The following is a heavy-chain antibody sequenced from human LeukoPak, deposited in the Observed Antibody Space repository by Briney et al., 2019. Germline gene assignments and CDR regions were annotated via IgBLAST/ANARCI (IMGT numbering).Heavy chain of an antibody. CDR1: GFTFDDYV. CDR3: AKAEYYYDSSGYYLGY. Sequence: PGGSLRLPCAASGFTFDDYVMYWVRQAPGKGLEWVSLISWDGGTTYYADSVKGRFTISRDNSKNSLYLQMNSLRPEDTALYYCAKAEYYYDSSGYYLGYWGQGTLVTVSS. D-gene: IGHD3-22*01. J-gene: IGHJ4*02. CDR2: ISWDGGTT. V-gene: IGHV3-43D*04.